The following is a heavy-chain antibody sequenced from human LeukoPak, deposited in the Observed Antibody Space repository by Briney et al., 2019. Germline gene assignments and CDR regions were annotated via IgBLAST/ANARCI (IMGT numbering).Heavy chain of an antibody. Sequence: SGGSLRLSCAASGFTFSNAWMNWVRQAPGKGLEWVGRIKSKTDGGTTDYAAPVKGRFTISRDDSKNTLYLQMNSLRTEDTAVYYCASSRTAASSNWFDPWGQGTLVTVSS. V-gene: IGHV3-15*07. CDR3: ASSRTAASSNWFDP. CDR1: GFTFSNAW. J-gene: IGHJ5*02. CDR2: IKSKTDGGTT. D-gene: IGHD2-2*01.